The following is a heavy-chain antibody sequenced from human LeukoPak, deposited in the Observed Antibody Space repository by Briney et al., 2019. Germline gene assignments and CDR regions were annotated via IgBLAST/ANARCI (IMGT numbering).Heavy chain of an antibody. CDR3: ARSLGELSLAAAY. CDR1: RFAFNTYW. CDR2: INRAGGEK. J-gene: IGHJ4*02. Sequence: GGSLRLSCAASRFAFNTYWMSWVRQAPGKGLEWVATINRAGGEKYYVDPVKGRFTISRDNARNSLYLQMNSLRVEDTAVYYCARSLGELSLAAAYWGQGILVTVSS. V-gene: IGHV3-7*01. D-gene: IGHD3-16*02.